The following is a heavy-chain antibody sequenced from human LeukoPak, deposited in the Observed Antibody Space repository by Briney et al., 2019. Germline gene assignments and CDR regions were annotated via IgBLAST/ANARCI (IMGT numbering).Heavy chain of an antibody. J-gene: IGHJ3*02. D-gene: IGHD4-17*01. V-gene: IGHV3-7*04. CDR1: GFNFSSYW. Sequence: GGSLRLSCAAAGFNFSSYWMTWVRQAPGKGLEWVANIKQDGTEKYYVDSVKGRFTISRDNAKNSLYLQMNSLRAVDTAVYFCARPTTVTMVDAFDIWVLGTMVIVSS. CDR3: ARPTTVTMVDAFDI. CDR2: IKQDGTEK.